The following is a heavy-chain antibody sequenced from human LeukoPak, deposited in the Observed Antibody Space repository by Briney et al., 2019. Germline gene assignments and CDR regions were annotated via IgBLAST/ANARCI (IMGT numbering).Heavy chain of an antibody. D-gene: IGHD3-10*01. CDR3: AKSNGYGLIDI. J-gene: IGHJ3*02. Sequence: GGSLRLSCAASGFTFSSYWMHWVRQAPGKGLVWVSRINSDGSSTSYADSVKGRFTISRDNAKNTLYLQMNSLRAEDTAVYYCAKSNGYGLIDIWGQGTMVTVSS. V-gene: IGHV3-74*01. CDR2: INSDGSST. CDR1: GFTFSSYW.